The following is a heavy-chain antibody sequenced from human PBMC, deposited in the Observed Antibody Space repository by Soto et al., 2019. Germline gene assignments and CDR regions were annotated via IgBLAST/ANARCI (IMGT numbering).Heavy chain of an antibody. V-gene: IGHV3-7*03. J-gene: IGHJ4*02. Sequence: ETLSLTCTVSGGSFKSGSYSWSWIRQPPGKGLEWVANIKQDGSEKYYVDSVKGRFTISRDNAKNSLYLQMNSLRAEDTAVYYCAREIIKKLELPRRGLRYFDWGQGTLVTVSS. CDR1: GGSFKSGSYS. D-gene: IGHD3-9*01. CDR3: AREIIKKLELPRRGLRYFD. CDR2: IKQDGSEK.